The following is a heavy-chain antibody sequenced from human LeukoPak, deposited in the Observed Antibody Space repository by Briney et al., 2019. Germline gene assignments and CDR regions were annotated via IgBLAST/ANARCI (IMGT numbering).Heavy chain of an antibody. D-gene: IGHD3-10*01. V-gene: IGHV1-18*01. CDR2: ISAYNGNT. J-gene: IGHJ3*02. Sequence: ASVKVSCKASGYTCNTYGISWVRQAAGQRPEWMGWISAYNGNTNYAQKFQGRVTLITDTSTSTAYMELRSLRSDDTAVYYCARDGFFGSGIVRAFDIWGQGTMVTVSS. CDR3: ARDGFFGSGIVRAFDI. CDR1: GYTCNTYG.